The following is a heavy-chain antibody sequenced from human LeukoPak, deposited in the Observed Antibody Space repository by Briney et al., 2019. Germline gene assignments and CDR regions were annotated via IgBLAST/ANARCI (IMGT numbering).Heavy chain of an antibody. CDR1: GFTFSSYN. CDR2: ISGSGGST. V-gene: IGHV3-23*01. CDR3: AKREFTGNRGYYYYMDV. Sequence: GGSLRLSCAASGFTFSSYNMNWVRQAPGKGLEWVSAISGSGGSTYYADSVKGRFTISRDNSKNTLYLQMNSLRAEDTAVYYCAKREFTGNRGYYYYMDVWGKGTTVTVSS. J-gene: IGHJ6*03. D-gene: IGHD1-14*01.